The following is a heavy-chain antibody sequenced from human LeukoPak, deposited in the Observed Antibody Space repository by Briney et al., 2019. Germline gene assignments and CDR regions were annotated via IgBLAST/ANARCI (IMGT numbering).Heavy chain of an antibody. CDR2: INHSGST. D-gene: IGHD2-2*01. CDR3: AGGYCSSTSCQRYFDY. CDR1: GGSFSGYY. Sequence: SETLSLSCAVYGGSFSGYYCGWIRGPPGKGLGWVGEINHSGSTNYTPSHKSRVTISVDTSKNQFSLNLSSVTAADTAVYYCAGGYCSSTSCQRYFDYGGQGTLVTVSS. V-gene: IGHV4-34*01. J-gene: IGHJ4*02.